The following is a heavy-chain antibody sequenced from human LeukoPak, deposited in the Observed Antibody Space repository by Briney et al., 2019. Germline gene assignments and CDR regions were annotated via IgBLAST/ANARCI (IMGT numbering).Heavy chain of an antibody. V-gene: IGHV1-69*13. CDR1: GGTLISYA. D-gene: IGHD4-11*01. Sequence: SVKVSCKASGGTLISYAISWVRQAPGRGLECMGELIPIFGTANYAQKFQGRVTITADESTSTAYMELSSLRSEDTAVYYCAIPTTSSPYYYYGMDVWGQGTTVTVSS. CDR2: LIPIFGTA. J-gene: IGHJ6*02. CDR3: AIPTTSSPYYYYGMDV.